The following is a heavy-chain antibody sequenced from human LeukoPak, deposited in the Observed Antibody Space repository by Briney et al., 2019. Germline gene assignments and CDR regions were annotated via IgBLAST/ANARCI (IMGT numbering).Heavy chain of an antibody. D-gene: IGHD2-2*01. Sequence: ASVKVSCKASGYTFTSYGISWVRQAPGQGLEWMGWISAYNGNTNYAQKLQGRVTMTTDTYTSTAYMELRSLRSDDTAVYYCARDRRRYCSSTSCYGDPGYFDYWGQGTLVTVSS. CDR2: ISAYNGNT. J-gene: IGHJ4*02. V-gene: IGHV1-18*01. CDR3: ARDRRRYCSSTSCYGDPGYFDY. CDR1: GYTFTSYG.